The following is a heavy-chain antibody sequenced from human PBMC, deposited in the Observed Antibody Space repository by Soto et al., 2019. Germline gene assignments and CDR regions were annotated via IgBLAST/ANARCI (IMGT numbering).Heavy chain of an antibody. J-gene: IGHJ4*02. CDR1: GGSISSSGYY. V-gene: IGHV4-39*01. Sequence: QVQLQESGPGLVNPSETLSLTCTVSGGSISSSGYYWAWVRQPPGKGLEYIGSIFYSGSTYYNASLKSRVTISADMSKHQFSLRLTSVTAADTGVYYCVRHHHPPNFDFWGQGTLVTVSS. CDR3: VRHHHPPNFDF. CDR2: IFYSGST.